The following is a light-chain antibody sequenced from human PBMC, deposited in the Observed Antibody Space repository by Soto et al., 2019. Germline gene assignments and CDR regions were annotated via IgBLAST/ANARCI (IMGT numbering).Light chain of an antibody. V-gene: IGLV2-14*01. CDR2: EVS. Sequence: QSVLTQPASVSGSPGQSITISCTGTSSDVGGYNYVSWYQQYPGKAPKLIIHEVSNRPSGVFNRFSGSKSGNTASLTISGLQPEDEGDYYCSSYTSSSTLLFGGGTKLTVL. CDR1: SSDVGGYNY. CDR3: SSYTSSSTLL. J-gene: IGLJ2*01.